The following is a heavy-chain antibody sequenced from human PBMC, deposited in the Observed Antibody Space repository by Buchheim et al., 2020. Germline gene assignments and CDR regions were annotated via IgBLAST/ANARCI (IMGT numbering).Heavy chain of an antibody. CDR3: ARGPQYSYGSWDGMDV. Sequence: QVQLVESGGGVVQPGRSLRLSCAASGFTFSSYGMHWVRQAPGKGLEWVAVIWYDGSNKYYADSVKGRFTIARDNAKNSLYLQMNSLRAEDTAVYYCARGPQYSYGSWDGMDVWGQGTT. J-gene: IGHJ6*02. D-gene: IGHD5-18*01. CDR1: GFTFSSYG. CDR2: IWYDGSNK. V-gene: IGHV3-33*01.